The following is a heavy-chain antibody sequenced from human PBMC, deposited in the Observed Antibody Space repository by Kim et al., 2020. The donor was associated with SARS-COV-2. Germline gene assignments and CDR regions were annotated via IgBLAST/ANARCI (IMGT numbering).Heavy chain of an antibody. Sequence: ESTHDNASLTSRVTISYDTSKIQFSLQRSSVTAADTAVYYCARGELLLDYWGQGTLVTVSS. CDR2: EST. V-gene: IGHV4-34*01. D-gene: IGHD2-15*01. CDR3: ARGELLLDY. J-gene: IGHJ4*02.